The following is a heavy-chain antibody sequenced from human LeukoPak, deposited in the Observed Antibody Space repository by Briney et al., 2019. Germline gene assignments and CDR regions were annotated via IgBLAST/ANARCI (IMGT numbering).Heavy chain of an antibody. CDR1: GFTFSSYA. D-gene: IGHD6-19*01. Sequence: GGSLRLSCAASGFTFSSYAMSWVRQAPGKGLEWVSAISGSGGSTYYADSVKGRFTISGDNSKNTLYLQMNSLRAEDTAVYYCAKVRGYSSGWYYFDYWGQGTLVTVSS. V-gene: IGHV3-23*01. CDR3: AKVRGYSSGWYYFDY. CDR2: ISGSGGST. J-gene: IGHJ4*02.